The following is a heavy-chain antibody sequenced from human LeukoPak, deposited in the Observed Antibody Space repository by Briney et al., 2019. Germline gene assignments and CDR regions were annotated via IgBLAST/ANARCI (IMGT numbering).Heavy chain of an antibody. V-gene: IGHV1-24*01. CDR1: GYTLTELS. CDR3: ATGRLIFGSGSHPLDY. CDR2: FDPDDGET. D-gene: IGHD3-10*01. Sequence: ASVKVSCKVSGYTLTELSMHWVRQAPGKGLEWMGGFDPDDGETIYAQKFQGRVTMTEDTSTDTAYMELSSLRSEDTAVYYCATGRLIFGSGSHPLDYWGQGTLVTVSS. J-gene: IGHJ4*02.